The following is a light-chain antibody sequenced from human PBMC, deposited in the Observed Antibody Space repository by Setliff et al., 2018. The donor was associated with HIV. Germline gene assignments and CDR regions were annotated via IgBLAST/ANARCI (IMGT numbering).Light chain of an antibody. Sequence: QSVPTQPPSVSGAPGQRITISCTGSSSNIGAYEVHWYQQLPGTAPKLLIYGNNLWLSGVPDRFSGSKSGTSASLAITGLQPEDEGDYYCQSYDSLSGSRVFGTGTKVTVL. CDR1: SSNIGAYE. V-gene: IGLV1-40*01. CDR3: QSYDSLSGSRV. CDR2: GNN. J-gene: IGLJ1*01.